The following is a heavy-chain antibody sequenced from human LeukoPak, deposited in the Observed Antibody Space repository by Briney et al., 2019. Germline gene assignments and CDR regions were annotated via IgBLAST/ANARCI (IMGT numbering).Heavy chain of an antibody. CDR3: ARSLYDYVWGSYRFDY. CDR2: IYHSGST. V-gene: IGHV4-30-2*01. Sequence: SETLSLTCTVSGGSVSSGSYYWNWIRQPPGKGLEWIGYIYHSGSTYYNPSLKSRVTISVDRSKNQFSLKLSSVTAADTAVYYCARSLYDYVWGSYRFDYWGQGTLVTVSS. J-gene: IGHJ4*02. CDR1: GGSVSSGSYY. D-gene: IGHD3-16*02.